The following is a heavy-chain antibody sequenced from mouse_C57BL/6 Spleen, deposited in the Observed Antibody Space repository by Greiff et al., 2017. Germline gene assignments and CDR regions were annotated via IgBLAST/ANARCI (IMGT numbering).Heavy chain of an antibody. CDR1: GYTFTSYD. D-gene: IGHD4-1*01. J-gene: IGHJ3*01. CDR3: ARYEDGTGIAY. CDR2: IYPRDGST. V-gene: IGHV1-85*01. Sequence: QVQLQQSGPELVKPGASVKLSCKASGYTFTSYDINWVKQRPGQGLEWIGWIYPRDGSTKYNEKFKGKATLTVDTSSSTAYMELHSLTSEDSAVYFCARYEDGTGIAYWGQGTLVTVSA.